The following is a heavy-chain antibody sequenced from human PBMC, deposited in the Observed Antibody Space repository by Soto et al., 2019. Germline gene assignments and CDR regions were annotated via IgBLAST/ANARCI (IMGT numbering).Heavy chain of an antibody. CDR2: ISGSGSTI. D-gene: IGHD4-4*01. J-gene: IGHJ4*02. Sequence: GGSLRLSCVVSGFTFSSYNMNWVRQAPGKGLEWVTYISGSGSTIYYADSVKGRFTISRDNVKNSLYLQMNSLRDEDTAVYYCARSKYIDYWGQGTLVTVSS. CDR3: ARSKYIDY. V-gene: IGHV3-48*02. CDR1: GFTFSSYN.